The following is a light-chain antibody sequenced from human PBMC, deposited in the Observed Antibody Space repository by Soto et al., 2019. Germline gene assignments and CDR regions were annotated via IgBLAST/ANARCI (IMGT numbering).Light chain of an antibody. CDR2: EVS. CDR1: SSDVGGYNY. Sequence: QSALTQPPSASGSPGQSVTISCTGTSSDVGGYNYVSWYQQHPGKAPKLMIYEVSKRPSGVPDRFSGSKSGNTASLTVSGLQAEDEADYYCQAWDSSTVVFGGGTKVTVL. J-gene: IGLJ2*01. V-gene: IGLV2-8*01. CDR3: QAWDSSTVV.